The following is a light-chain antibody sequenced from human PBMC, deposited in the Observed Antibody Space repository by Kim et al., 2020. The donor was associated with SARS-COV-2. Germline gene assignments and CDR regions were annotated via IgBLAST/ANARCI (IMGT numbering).Light chain of an antibody. J-gene: IGLJ3*02. CDR3: QVWDSSSAQRV. CDR1: NIGSKS. Sequence: SYELTQPPSVSVAPGKTARITCGGNNIGSKSVHWYQQKPGQAPVLVIYYDSDRPSGIPERFSGSNSGNTATLTISRVEAGDEADYYCQVWDSSSAQRVFGGGTQLTVL. CDR2: YDS. V-gene: IGLV3-21*04.